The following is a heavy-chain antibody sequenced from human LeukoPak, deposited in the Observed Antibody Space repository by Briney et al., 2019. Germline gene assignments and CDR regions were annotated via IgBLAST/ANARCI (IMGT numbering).Heavy chain of an antibody. CDR2: INAGNGNT. CDR1: GYTFTSYA. J-gene: IGHJ4*02. V-gene: IGHV1-3*01. D-gene: IGHD2-21*01. Sequence: ASVKVSCKASGYTFTSYAMHWVRQAPGQRLEWMGWINAGNGNTKYSQKFQGRVTITRDTSASTAYMELSSLRSEDTAVYYCARLFRPVFGQIGMYYFDYWGQGTLVTVSS. CDR3: ARLFRPVFGQIGMYYFDY.